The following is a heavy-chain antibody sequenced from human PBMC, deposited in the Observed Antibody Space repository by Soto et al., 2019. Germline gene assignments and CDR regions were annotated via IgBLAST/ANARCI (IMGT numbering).Heavy chain of an antibody. CDR3: AADATAWQQMVPSDY. V-gene: IGHV1-58*01. Sequence: QMQLEQSGPEVKKPGTSVKVSCKASGFTFTSSAFQWVRQARGQRLEWIGWIAVGSGYTKYAQRFQDRVTHTRDMSTATTYVELSRLTSEDTAIYYCAADATAWQQMVPSDYWGQGTLFTVSS. CDR2: IAVGSGYT. CDR1: GFTFTSSA. D-gene: IGHD2-8*01. J-gene: IGHJ4*02.